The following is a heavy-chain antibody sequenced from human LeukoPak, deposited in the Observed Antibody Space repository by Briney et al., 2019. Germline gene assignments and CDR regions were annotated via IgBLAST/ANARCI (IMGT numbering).Heavy chain of an antibody. D-gene: IGHD2-2*01. CDR3: ARGYCSSTSCYFDY. J-gene: IGHJ4*02. V-gene: IGHV4-30-4*08. CDR1: GGSISSGDYY. CDR2: IYYSGST. Sequence: PSQTLSLTCTVSGGSISSGDYYWSWIRQPPGKGLEWIGYIYYSGSTYYNPSLKSRVTISVDTSKNQFSLKLSSVTAADTAVCYCARGYCSSTSCYFDYWGQGTLVTVSS.